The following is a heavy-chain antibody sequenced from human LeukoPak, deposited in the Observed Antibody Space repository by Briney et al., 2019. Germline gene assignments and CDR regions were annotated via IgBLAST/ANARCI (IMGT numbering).Heavy chain of an antibody. CDR2: INHSGST. V-gene: IGHV4-34*01. CDR1: GGSFSGYY. CDR3: ARDLSLGY. J-gene: IGHJ4*02. D-gene: IGHD3-9*01. Sequence: PSETLSLTCAVYGGSFSGYYWSWIRQPPGKGLEWIGEINHSGSTNYNPSLKSRVTISVDTSKNQFSLKLSSVTAADTAVYYCARDLSLGYWGQGTLVTVSS.